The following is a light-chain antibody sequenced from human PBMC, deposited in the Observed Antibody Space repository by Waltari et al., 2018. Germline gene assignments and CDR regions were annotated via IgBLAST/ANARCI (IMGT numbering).Light chain of an antibody. CDR2: DVF. CDR1: QSLRHSDGKTY. Sequence: DIVMTQTPLSLSVTPGQPASISCKSSQSLRHSDGKTYLHWYLQKPGQSPQVLIYDVFSRFSEVPYRFSGSGSGTDFTLKISRVEAEDVGVYYCMQGINFRTFCQGTRLEIK. CDR3: MQGINFRT. J-gene: IGKJ5*01. V-gene: IGKV2-29*02.